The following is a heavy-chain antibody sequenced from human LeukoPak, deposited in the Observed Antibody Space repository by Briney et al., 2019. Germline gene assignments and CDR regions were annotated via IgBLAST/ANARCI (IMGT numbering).Heavy chain of an antibody. CDR3: ATDLRYDISGFDY. CDR2: ISGSGGST. D-gene: IGHD3-22*01. J-gene: IGHJ4*02. Sequence: GGSLRLSCAASRFTFSSYAMSWVRQAPGKGLEWVSAISGSGGSTYYADSVKGRFTISRDNSKNTLYLQMNSLTAEDTAVYYCATDLRYDISGFDYWGQGTLVTVSS. CDR1: RFTFSSYA. V-gene: IGHV3-23*01.